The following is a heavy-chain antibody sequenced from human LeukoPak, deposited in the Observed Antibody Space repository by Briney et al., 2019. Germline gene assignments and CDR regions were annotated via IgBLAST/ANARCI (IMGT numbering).Heavy chain of an antibody. Sequence: PGGSLSLSCAASGFTFSNYGMAWFRQAPGKGLEWVSTIRGSGGRTYYSDSVKGRFTISRDNSKKTLYVQMNSLRAEDTAVYYCAKGRDADWGQGTLVTVSS. CDR1: GFTFSNYG. J-gene: IGHJ4*02. CDR3: AKGRDAD. CDR2: IRGSGGRT. V-gene: IGHV3-23*01. D-gene: IGHD6-25*01.